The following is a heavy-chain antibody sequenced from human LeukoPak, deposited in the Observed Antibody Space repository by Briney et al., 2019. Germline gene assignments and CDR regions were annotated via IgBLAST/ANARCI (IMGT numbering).Heavy chain of an antibody. D-gene: IGHD3-22*01. CDR1: GFTFSSYA. Sequence: GGSLRPSCAASGFTFSSYAMHWVRQATGKGLEGVAVISYDGSNKYYADSEKGRFTISRDNSKNTLYLQMNSLRAEDTAVYYCARAFTPYYYDSSGYHDAFDIWGQGTMVTVSS. V-gene: IGHV3-30*04. J-gene: IGHJ3*02. CDR2: ISYDGSNK. CDR3: ARAFTPYYYDSSGYHDAFDI.